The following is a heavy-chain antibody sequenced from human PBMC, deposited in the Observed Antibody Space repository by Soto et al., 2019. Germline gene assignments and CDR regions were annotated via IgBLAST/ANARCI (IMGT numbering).Heavy chain of an antibody. V-gene: IGHV3-33*01. CDR3: ARDPNCWSGFYDYYYGMDV. CDR1: GFTFSSYG. CDR2: IWYDGSNK. Sequence: GGSLRLSCAASGFTFSSYGMHWVRQAPGKGLEWVAVIWYDGSNKYYADSVKGRFTISRDNSKNTLYLQMNRLRAEDTAVYYCARDPNCWSGFYDYYYGMDVWGQGTTVTVSS. J-gene: IGHJ6*02. D-gene: IGHD3-3*01.